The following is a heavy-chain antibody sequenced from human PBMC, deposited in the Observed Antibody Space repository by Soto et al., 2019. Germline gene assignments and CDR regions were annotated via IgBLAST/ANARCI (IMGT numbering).Heavy chain of an antibody. Sequence: LRLSCAASGFTFSSYAMTWVRQAPGKGLEWVSGISGSGGSTYYADSVKGRFTISRDNSKNTMYLQMNSLRAEDTAVYYCAKGVRSYYYYGMDVWGQGTTVTISS. CDR3: AKGVRSYYYYGMDV. J-gene: IGHJ6*02. V-gene: IGHV3-23*01. CDR2: ISGSGGST. D-gene: IGHD3-22*01. CDR1: GFTFSSYA.